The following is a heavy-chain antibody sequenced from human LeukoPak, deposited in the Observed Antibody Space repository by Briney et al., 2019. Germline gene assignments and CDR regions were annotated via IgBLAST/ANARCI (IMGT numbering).Heavy chain of an antibody. D-gene: IGHD2-2*01. V-gene: IGHV3-23*01. J-gene: IGHJ3*02. CDR3: AKGVGFCRSTSCYNEAFDI. Sequence: GGSLRLSCAASGFTFSNYAMNWVRQAPGKGLEWVSTISGSGGSTYYADSVKGRFTISRDNSKNTLYLQMNSLRAEDTAVYYCAKGVGFCRSTSCYNEAFDIWGQGTMVTVSS. CDR2: ISGSGGST. CDR1: GFTFSNYA.